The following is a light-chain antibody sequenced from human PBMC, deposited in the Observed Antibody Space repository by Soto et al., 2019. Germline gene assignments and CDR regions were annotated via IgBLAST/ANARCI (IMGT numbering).Light chain of an antibody. J-gene: IGKJ1*01. Sequence: PVRRVTLSCRARPGGSSSYLTRYQQKPGQAPRLLIYSASSRATGIPARFSGSGSGTEFTLTISSLQSEDFAVYFCQQYNNWPTVEQGTEGDFK. CDR2: SAS. CDR1: PGGSSSY. V-gene: IGKV3-15*01. CDR3: QQYNNWPT.